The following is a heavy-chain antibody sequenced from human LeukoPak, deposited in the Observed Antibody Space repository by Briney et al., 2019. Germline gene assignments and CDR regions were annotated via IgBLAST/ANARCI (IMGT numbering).Heavy chain of an antibody. CDR2: IWFDGSNK. CDR1: GFTFSSYG. D-gene: IGHD2-15*01. J-gene: IGHJ5*01. V-gene: IGHV3-33*01. Sequence: PGGSLRLSCAASGFTFSSYGMHWVRQAPGKGLEWVAVIWFDGSNKYYADSVKGRFTISTDNSKNTLYLRMNSLRAEDTAVYYCARLYREYCSGGSCYPGTDTWGHGTLVTVSS. CDR3: ARLYREYCSGGSCYPGTDT.